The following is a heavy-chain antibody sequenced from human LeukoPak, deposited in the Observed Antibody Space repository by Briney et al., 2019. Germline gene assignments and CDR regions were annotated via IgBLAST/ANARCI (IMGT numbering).Heavy chain of an antibody. V-gene: IGHV4-59*08. D-gene: IGHD6-13*01. Sequence: PPETPSLTSTLPRGSISRNYGSWIPQPPGKGLEWSGYIHYSGSTNYNPSLKSRVTISMDTSTNQFSLKLRSVTAADTAVYYCASSSSPLGPLNWFDPWGQGTLVTVSS. CDR1: RGSISRNY. J-gene: IGHJ5*02. CDR3: ASSSSPLGPLNWFDP. CDR2: IHYSGST.